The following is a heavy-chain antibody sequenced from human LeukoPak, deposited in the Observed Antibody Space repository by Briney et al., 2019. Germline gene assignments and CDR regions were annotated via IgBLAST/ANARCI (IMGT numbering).Heavy chain of an antibody. V-gene: IGHV3-15*01. CDR1: GFTFSNAW. Sequence: GSLRLSCAASGFTFSNAWMSWVRQAPGKGLEWVGRIKSKTDGGTTDYAAPVKGRFTISRDDSKNTLYLQMNSLKTEDTAVYYCTTDRDVWESVDYWGQGTLVTVSS. CDR3: TTDRDVWESVDY. CDR2: IKSKTDGGTT. D-gene: IGHD1-26*01. J-gene: IGHJ4*02.